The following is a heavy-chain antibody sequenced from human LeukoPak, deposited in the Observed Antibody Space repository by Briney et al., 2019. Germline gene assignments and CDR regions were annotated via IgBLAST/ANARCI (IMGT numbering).Heavy chain of an antibody. CDR3: ARDRGSGWFPDDY. V-gene: IGHV1-2*02. CDR1: GYTFTGYY. Sequence: ASVKVSCKASGYTFTGYYLHWARQGPGQGLEWMGWINPNSGGTNYAQKSQGRVTMTRDTSISTAYMELSRLRSDDTAVYYCARDRGSGWFPDDYWGQGTLVTVAS. J-gene: IGHJ4*02. CDR2: INPNSGGT. D-gene: IGHD6-19*01.